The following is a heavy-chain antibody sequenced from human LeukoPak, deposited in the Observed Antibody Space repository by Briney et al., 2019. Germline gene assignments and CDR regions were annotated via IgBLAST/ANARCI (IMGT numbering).Heavy chain of an antibody. CDR3: ARGLIGILWSGYLSPFDY. V-gene: IGHV1-2*02. CDR1: GYTFTGYY. J-gene: IGHJ4*02. CDR2: INPNSGGT. Sequence: ASVKVSCKASGYTFTGYYMHWVRQAPGQGLEWMGWINPNSGGTNYAQKFQGRVTMTRDTSISTAYMELSRLRSDDTAVYYCARGLIGILWSGYLSPFDYWGQGTLVTVSS. D-gene: IGHD3-3*01.